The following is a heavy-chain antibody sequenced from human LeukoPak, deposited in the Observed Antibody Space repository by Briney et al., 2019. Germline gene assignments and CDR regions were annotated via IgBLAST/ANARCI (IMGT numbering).Heavy chain of an antibody. CDR3: ARDSRFSDYYYGMDV. D-gene: IGHD3-10*01. J-gene: IGHJ6*02. V-gene: IGHV3-53*01. Sequence: PGGSLRLSCAASGFTASTSYVSWVRQAPGKGLEWVSLIYSGGRTDYADSVKGRFTISRDNSKNTLYLQMNSLRAEDTAVYYCARDSRFSDYYYGMDVRGQGTTVTVSS. CDR1: GFTASTSY. CDR2: IYSGGRT.